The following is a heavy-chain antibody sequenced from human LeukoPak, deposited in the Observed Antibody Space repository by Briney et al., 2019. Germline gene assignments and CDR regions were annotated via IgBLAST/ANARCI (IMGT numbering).Heavy chain of an antibody. J-gene: IGHJ4*02. D-gene: IGHD4-17*01. V-gene: IGHV3-66*01. CDR3: ARASTVTTAPFDY. CDR2: IYSGGST. Sequence: GGSLRLSCAASGFTVSSNYMSWVRQAPGKGLEWVSVIYSGGSTYYADSVKGRFTISRDNSKNTLYLQMDSLRAEDTAVYYCARASTVTTAPFDYWGQGTLVTVSP. CDR1: GFTVSSNY.